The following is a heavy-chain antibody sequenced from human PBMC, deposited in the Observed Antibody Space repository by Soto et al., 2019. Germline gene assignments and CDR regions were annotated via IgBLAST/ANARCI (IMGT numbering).Heavy chain of an antibody. CDR1: GFCFSSYG. Sequence: GGSLRLSCAASGFCFSSYGMSWVRQDPGKGLEWVSVIYSGGSTYYADSVKGRFTISRDNSKNTLYLQMNSLRAEDAALYYCAKDSYSSTWSPSFDYWGQGILVTVSS. CDR3: AKDSYSSTWSPSFDY. J-gene: IGHJ4*02. V-gene: IGHV3-53*01. D-gene: IGHD6-13*01. CDR2: IYSGGST.